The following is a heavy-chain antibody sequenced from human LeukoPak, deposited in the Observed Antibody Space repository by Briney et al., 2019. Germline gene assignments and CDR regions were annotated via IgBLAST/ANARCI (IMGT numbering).Heavy chain of an antibody. CDR1: GGTFSSYA. J-gene: IGHJ4*02. Sequence: GASVKVSCTASGGTFSSYAISWVRQAPGRGLEWMGRIIPILGIANYAQKFQGRVTITADKSTSTAYMELSSLRSEDTAVYYCACQYCGGDCYNFDYWGQGTLVTVSS. CDR2: IIPILGIA. V-gene: IGHV1-69*04. CDR3: ACQYCGGDCYNFDY. D-gene: IGHD2-21*02.